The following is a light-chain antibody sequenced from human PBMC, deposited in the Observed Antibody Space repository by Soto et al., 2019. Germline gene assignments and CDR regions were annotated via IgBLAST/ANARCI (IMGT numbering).Light chain of an antibody. Sequence: QSALTQPRSVSGSPGQSVTVSCTGTSSDVGGYDFVSWYQQHPGKAPKLMIYDVTKRPSGVPDRFSGSKSGNTASLTISGLQAEDEAVYFCCSYAATDVYVFGTGTKLTVL. J-gene: IGLJ1*01. CDR2: DVT. CDR1: SSDVGGYDF. V-gene: IGLV2-11*01. CDR3: CSYAATDVYV.